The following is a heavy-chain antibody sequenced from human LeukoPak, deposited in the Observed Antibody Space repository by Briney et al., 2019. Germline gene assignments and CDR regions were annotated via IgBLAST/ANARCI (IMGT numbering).Heavy chain of an antibody. CDR2: ISAYNGNT. CDR3: ARDGNYYDSSGYHQTDAFDI. D-gene: IGHD3-22*01. V-gene: IGHV1-18*01. J-gene: IGHJ3*02. CDR1: GYTFTSYG. Sequence: GASVKVSCKASGYTFTSYGISWVRQAPGQGLEWMGWISAYNGNTNYAQKLQGRVTMTTDTSTSTAYMELRSLRSDDTAVYYCARDGNYYDSSGYHQTDAFDIWGQGTMVTVSS.